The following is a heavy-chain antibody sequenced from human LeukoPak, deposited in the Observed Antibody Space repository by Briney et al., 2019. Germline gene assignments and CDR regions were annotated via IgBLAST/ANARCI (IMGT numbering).Heavy chain of an antibody. Sequence: MASETLSLTCAVYGGSFSSYYWSWIRQPPGKGLEWIGYIYYSGSTNYKPSLKSRVTISVDTSKNQFSLKLSSVTAADTAVYYCARGGYYGSGNDFRFDPWGQGTLVTVSS. D-gene: IGHD3-10*01. J-gene: IGHJ5*02. CDR2: IYYSGST. CDR1: GGSFSSYY. CDR3: ARGGYYGSGNDFRFDP. V-gene: IGHV4-59*01.